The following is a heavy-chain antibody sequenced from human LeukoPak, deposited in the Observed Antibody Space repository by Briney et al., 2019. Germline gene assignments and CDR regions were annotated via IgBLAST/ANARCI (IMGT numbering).Heavy chain of an antibody. V-gene: IGHV3-48*03. J-gene: IGHJ3*02. CDR3: ARATYQDVLWFGELSAHDAFDI. Sequence: PGRSLRLSCAASGFTFSSYEMNWVRQAPGKGLEWVSYISSSVSTIYYADSVKGRFTISRDNAKNSLYLQMNSLRAEDTAVYYSARATYQDVLWFGELSAHDAFDIWGQGTMVTVSS. D-gene: IGHD3-10*01. CDR1: GFTFSSYE. CDR2: ISSSVSTI.